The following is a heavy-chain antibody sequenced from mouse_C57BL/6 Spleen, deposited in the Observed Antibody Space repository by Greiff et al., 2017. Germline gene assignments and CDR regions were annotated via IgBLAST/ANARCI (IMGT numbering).Heavy chain of an antibody. CDR3: VPAPGYAMDY. CDR2: IRSKSNNYAT. V-gene: IGHV10-1*01. Sequence: EVQRVESGGGLVQPKGSLKLSCAASGFSFNTYAMNWVRQAPGKGLEWVARIRSKSNNYATYYADSVKDRFPISRDDSESMLYLQMNNLKTEDTAMYYCVPAPGYAMDYWGQGTSVTVSS. CDR1: GFSFNTYA. J-gene: IGHJ4*01.